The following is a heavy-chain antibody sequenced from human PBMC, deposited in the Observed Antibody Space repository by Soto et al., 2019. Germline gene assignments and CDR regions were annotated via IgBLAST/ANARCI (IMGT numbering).Heavy chain of an antibody. D-gene: IGHD3-22*01. J-gene: IGHJ3*02. CDR3: AKLPINYYDSSGYAFDI. CDR1: GFTFSSYG. CDR2: ISYDGSNK. V-gene: IGHV3-30*18. Sequence: GGSLRLSCAASGFTFSSYGMHWVRQAPGKGLEWVAVISYDGSNKYYADSVKGRFTISRDNSKNTLYLQMNSLRAEDTAVYYCAKLPINYYDSSGYAFDIWGQGTMVTVSS.